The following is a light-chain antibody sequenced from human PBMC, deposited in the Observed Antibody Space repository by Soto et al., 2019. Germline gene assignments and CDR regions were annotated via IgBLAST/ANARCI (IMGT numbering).Light chain of an antibody. CDR2: DAS. J-gene: IGKJ4*01. CDR1: QSVSSY. Sequence: EIVLTQSAATLSLSPGERATLSCRASQSVSSYLAWFQQKPGQAPRLLIYDASNRATGIPARFSGSGSGTDFTLTISSLEPEDFAVYYCQQRYNWVTFGGGTKVEIK. V-gene: IGKV3-11*01. CDR3: QQRYNWVT.